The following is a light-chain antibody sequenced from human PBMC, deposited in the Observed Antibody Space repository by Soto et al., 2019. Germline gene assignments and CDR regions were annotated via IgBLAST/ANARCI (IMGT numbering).Light chain of an antibody. V-gene: IGKV2-28*01. J-gene: IGKJ2*02. CDR3: MQALQSPRT. CDR1: QPLLHSNGFNY. CDR2: LGS. Sequence: DVVMTQSPLSLPVPPGEPASISCRSSQPLLHSNGFNYLDWYLQRPGQSPQLLIFLGSTRASGVPDRFSGSGSGTDFTLKISRVEAEDVGVYYCMQALQSPRTLGQGTKVDIK.